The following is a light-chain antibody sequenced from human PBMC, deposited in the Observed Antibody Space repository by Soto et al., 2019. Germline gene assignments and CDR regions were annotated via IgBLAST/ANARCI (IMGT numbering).Light chain of an antibody. J-gene: IGKJ4*01. V-gene: IGKV1-39*01. Sequence: DIQITHSPSSLSASVGDRVTITCRGSQSISTYLHWYQQKPGKAPNLLIYAASTLQSGVPSRFSGSGSGTDFTLTISSLQPEDFATYFCQHGYSTPLTLGGGTKVDIK. CDR3: QHGYSTPLT. CDR1: QSISTY. CDR2: AAS.